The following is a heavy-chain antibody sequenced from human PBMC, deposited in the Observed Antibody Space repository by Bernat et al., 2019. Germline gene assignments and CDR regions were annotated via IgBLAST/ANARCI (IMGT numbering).Heavy chain of an antibody. CDR3: TRRVAGSRGADY. J-gene: IGHJ4*02. CDR1: GYTFTSYA. D-gene: IGHD6-19*01. Sequence: QVQLVQSGAEVKKPGASVKGPCKASGYTFTSYARHWVRQAPGQRLEWMGWTNAGNGNTKYSQKFQGRVTITRETSASTAYMELSSLRSEDTAVYYCTRRVAGSRGADYWGRGTLVTVSS. V-gene: IGHV1-3*01. CDR2: TNAGNGNT.